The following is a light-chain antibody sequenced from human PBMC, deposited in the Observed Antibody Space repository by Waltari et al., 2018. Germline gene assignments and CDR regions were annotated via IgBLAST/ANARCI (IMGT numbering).Light chain of an antibody. CDR2: KSF. V-gene: IGKV1-5*03. J-gene: IGKJ2*01. CDR3: QQYNLSPYT. Sequence: DIQMTQSPSTLSASVGDRVTIPRRASQSISNYLAWYQQKPGKAPKVLIYKSFSLQSGVPSRFSGSGSETEFTLTISSLQPDDFATYYCQQYNLSPYTFGQGTTLEI. CDR1: QSISNY.